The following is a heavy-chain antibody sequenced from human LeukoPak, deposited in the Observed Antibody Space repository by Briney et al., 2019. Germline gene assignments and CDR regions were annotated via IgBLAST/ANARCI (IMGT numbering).Heavy chain of an antibody. Sequence: SETLSLTCTVSGYSISSGYYWGWIRQPPGKGLEWIGSIYHSGSTYYNPSLKSRVTISVDTSKNQFSLKLSSVTAADTAVYYCARDPRPKFGTGGYDFWSGYYTPSFNWFDPWGQGTLVTVSS. D-gene: IGHD3-3*01. CDR1: GYSISSGYY. V-gene: IGHV4-38-2*02. CDR3: ARDPRPKFGTGGYDFWSGYYTPSFNWFDP. J-gene: IGHJ5*02. CDR2: IYHSGST.